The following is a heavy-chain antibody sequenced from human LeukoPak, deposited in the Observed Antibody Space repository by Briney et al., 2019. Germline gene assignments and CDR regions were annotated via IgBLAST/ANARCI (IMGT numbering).Heavy chain of an antibody. V-gene: IGHV1-69*13. CDR2: IIPIFGTA. CDR1: GGTFSSYA. Sequence: SVKVSCKASGGTFSSYAISWVRQAPGQGLEWMGGIIPIFGTANYAQKFQGRVTITADESTSTAYMELSSLRSEDTAVYYCAGTLLNYYDSSGYYSYFDYWGQGTLVTVSS. J-gene: IGHJ4*02. D-gene: IGHD3-22*01. CDR3: AGTLLNYYDSSGYYSYFDY.